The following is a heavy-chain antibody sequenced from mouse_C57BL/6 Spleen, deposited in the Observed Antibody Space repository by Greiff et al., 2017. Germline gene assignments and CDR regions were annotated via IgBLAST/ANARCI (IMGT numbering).Heavy chain of an antibody. Sequence: VQLQQPGAELVRPGSSVKLSCKASGYTFTSYWMDWVKQRPGQGLEWIGNIYPSDSETHYNQKFKDKATLTVDKSSSTAYMQLSSLTSEDSAVYYCARRRTGDWYFDVWGTGTTVTVSS. D-gene: IGHD4-1*01. V-gene: IGHV1-61*01. CDR2: IYPSDSET. CDR3: ARRRTGDWYFDV. CDR1: GYTFTSYW. J-gene: IGHJ1*03.